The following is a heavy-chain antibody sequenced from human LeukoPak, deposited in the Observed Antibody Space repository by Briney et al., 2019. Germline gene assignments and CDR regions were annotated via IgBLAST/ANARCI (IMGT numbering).Heavy chain of an antibody. V-gene: IGHV1-69*13. D-gene: IGHD3-10*01. CDR2: IIPIFGTA. J-gene: IGHJ4*02. CDR3: ASSPAVMYYYGPLDY. Sequence: GASVKVSCKASGGTFSSYAISWVRQAPGQGLEWMGGIIPIFGTANYAQKFQGRVTITADESTSTAYMELSSLRSEDTAVYYCASSPAVMYYYGPLDYWGQGTLVTVSS. CDR1: GGTFSSYA.